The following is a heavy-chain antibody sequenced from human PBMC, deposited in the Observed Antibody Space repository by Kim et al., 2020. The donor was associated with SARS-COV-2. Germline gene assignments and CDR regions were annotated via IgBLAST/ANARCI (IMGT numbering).Heavy chain of an antibody. V-gene: IGHV3-48*04. CDR2: ISSSSSTI. CDR1: GFTFSSYS. J-gene: IGHJ5*02. CDR3: ARAITDIVVVPAEDHWFDP. Sequence: GGSLRLSCAASGFTFSSYSMNWVRQAPGKGLEWVSYISSSSSTIYYADSVKGRFTISRDNAKNSLYLQMNSLRAEDTAVYYCARAITDIVVVPAEDHWFDPWGQGTLVTVSS. D-gene: IGHD2-2*01.